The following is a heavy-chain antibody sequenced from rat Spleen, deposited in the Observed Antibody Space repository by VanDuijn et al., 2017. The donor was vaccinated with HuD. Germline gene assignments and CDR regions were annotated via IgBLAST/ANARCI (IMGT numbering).Heavy chain of an antibody. V-gene: IGHV5-29*01. CDR3: ARHADY. CDR1: GFTFSDYY. Sequence: EVQLVESDGGLVQPGRSLKLSCAASGFTFSDYYMAWVRQAPTKGLEWVATISYDGSSTYYRDPVKGRFTISRDNAKSTLYLQMDSRRSEDTATYYSARHADYWGLGVMVTVSA. CDR2: ISYDGSST. J-gene: IGHJ2*01.